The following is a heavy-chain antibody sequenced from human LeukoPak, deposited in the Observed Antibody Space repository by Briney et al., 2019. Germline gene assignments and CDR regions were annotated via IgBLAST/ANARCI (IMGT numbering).Heavy chain of an antibody. CDR1: GGSISSYY. V-gene: IGHV4-4*07. CDR2: IYTSGST. J-gene: IGHJ5*02. Sequence: PSETLSLTRTVSGGSISSYYWSWIRQPAGKGLEWIGRIYTSGSTNYNPSLKSRVTMSVDTSKNQFSLRLSSVTAADTAVYYCARDRDSSWSYNWFDPWGQGTLVTVSS. D-gene: IGHD6-13*01. CDR3: ARDRDSSWSYNWFDP.